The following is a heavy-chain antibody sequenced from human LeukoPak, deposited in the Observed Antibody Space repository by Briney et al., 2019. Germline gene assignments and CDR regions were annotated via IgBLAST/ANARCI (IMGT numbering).Heavy chain of an antibody. CDR3: TRAITYFYGSVTYDWFDS. D-gene: IGHD3-10*01. Sequence: GGSLRLSCAASGFTFSSYWMHWVRQTPGKGLMWVARIKSDGSTIYSDSVQGRFTISRDNAKNMVYLQMNSLRADDTAIYYCTRAITYFYGSVTYDWFDSWGQGTRVTVSS. V-gene: IGHV3-74*01. CDR1: GFTFSSYW. J-gene: IGHJ5*01. CDR2: IKSDGST.